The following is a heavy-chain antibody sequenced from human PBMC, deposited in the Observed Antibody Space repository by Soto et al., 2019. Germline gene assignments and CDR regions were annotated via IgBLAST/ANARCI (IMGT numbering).Heavy chain of an antibody. CDR2: INHSGST. J-gene: IGHJ6*03. D-gene: IGHD6-6*01. V-gene: IGHV4-34*01. CDR3: ARGLVYYYYYYIDV. Sequence: QVQLQQWGAGLLKPSETLSLTCAVYGGSFSGYYWSWIRQPPGKGLEWIGEINHSGSTNYNPSLKSRVTISVDTSKNQFSLKLSSVTAADTAVYYCARGLVYYYYYYIDVWGKGTTVTVSS. CDR1: GGSFSGYY.